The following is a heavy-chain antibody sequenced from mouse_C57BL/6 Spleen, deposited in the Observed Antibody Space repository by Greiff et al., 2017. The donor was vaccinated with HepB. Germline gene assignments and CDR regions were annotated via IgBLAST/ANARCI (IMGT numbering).Heavy chain of an antibody. Sequence: QVQLQQSGAELVKPGASVKLSCKASGYTFTSYWMHWVKQRPGRGLEWIGRIDPNSGGTKYNEKFKSKATLTVDKPSSTAYMQLSSLTSEDSAVYYCARPPITTVVAPFDYWGQGTTLTVSS. V-gene: IGHV1-72*01. CDR2: IDPNSGGT. CDR3: ARPPITTVVAPFDY. CDR1: GYTFTSYW. D-gene: IGHD1-1*01. J-gene: IGHJ2*01.